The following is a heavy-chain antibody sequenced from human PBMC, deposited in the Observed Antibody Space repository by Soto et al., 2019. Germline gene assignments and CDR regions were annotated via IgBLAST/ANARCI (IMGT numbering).Heavy chain of an antibody. CDR3: LWAQYAGRYFDAFPA. V-gene: IGHV3-33*03. CDR2: IWYDGSNK. D-gene: IGHD1-26*01. CDR1: GFTFSSYG. Sequence: GGSLRLSCAASGFTFSSYGMHWVRQAPGKGLEWVAVIWYDGSNKYYADSVKGRFTVSRDNSKNTLFLQMNSLRDDDTAVYYCLWAQYAGRYFDAFPAWGPG. J-gene: IGHJ3*01.